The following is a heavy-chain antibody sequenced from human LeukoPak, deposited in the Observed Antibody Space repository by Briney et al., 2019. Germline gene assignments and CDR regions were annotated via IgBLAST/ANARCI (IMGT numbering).Heavy chain of an antibody. J-gene: IGHJ4*02. CDR2: ITGSGGNT. CDR3: ARDLAWGAFDY. V-gene: IGHV3-23*01. Sequence: PGGSVGLSCAASGFTFSNYGMNWVRQAPGKGLEWVSGITGSGGNTYYADSVKCRFTISRDDSKSTLSLQMNSLRVEDTAVYYCARDLAWGAFDYWGQGTLVSVSS. CDR1: GFTFSNYG. D-gene: IGHD7-27*01.